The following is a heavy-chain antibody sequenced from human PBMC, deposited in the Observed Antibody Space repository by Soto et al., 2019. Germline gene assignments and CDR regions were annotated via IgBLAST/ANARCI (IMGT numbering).Heavy chain of an antibody. CDR3: ARVEQWLYIAKF. CDR1: GFTFRSFA. Sequence: VQLVESGGGVVQPGRSRRLSCAASGFTFRSFAMHWVRQAPGKGLEWVAVISDDGSNKYYADSVKGRFTISRDNSKNTLYLQMNSLRSEDTAVYSCARVEQWLYIAKFWGQGTLVTVSS. V-gene: IGHV3-30*04. D-gene: IGHD6-19*01. J-gene: IGHJ4*02. CDR2: ISDDGSNK.